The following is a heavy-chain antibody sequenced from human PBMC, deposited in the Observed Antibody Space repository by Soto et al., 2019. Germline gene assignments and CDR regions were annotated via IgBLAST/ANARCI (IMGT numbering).Heavy chain of an antibody. Sequence: GASVKVSCKASGYTFTSYAMHWVRQAPGQRLEWMGWINAGNGNTKYSQKFQGRVTITRDTSASTAYMELSSLRSEDTAVYYCARDFISMVRGVEDAFDIWGQGTMVTVSS. CDR2: INAGNGNT. J-gene: IGHJ3*02. CDR3: ARDFISMVRGVEDAFDI. D-gene: IGHD3-10*01. CDR1: GYTFTSYA. V-gene: IGHV1-3*01.